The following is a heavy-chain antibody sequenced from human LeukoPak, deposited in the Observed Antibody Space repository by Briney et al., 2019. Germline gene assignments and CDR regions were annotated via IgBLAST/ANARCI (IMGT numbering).Heavy chain of an antibody. V-gene: IGHV1-8*01. CDR3: ARGQRAVAGTIVVGYYFDY. CDR2: MNPNSGNT. D-gene: IGHD6-19*01. CDR1: RYTFTSYD. J-gene: IGHJ4*02. Sequence: ASVKVSCKASRYTFTSYDINWVRQATGQGLEWMGWMNPNSGNTGYAQKFQGRVTMTRNTSISTAYMELSSLRSEDTAVYYCARGQRAVAGTIVVGYYFDYWGQGTLVTVSS.